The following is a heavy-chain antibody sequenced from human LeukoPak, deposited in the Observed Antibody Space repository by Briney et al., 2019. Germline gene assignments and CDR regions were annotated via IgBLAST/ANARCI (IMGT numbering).Heavy chain of an antibody. D-gene: IGHD4-11*01. CDR1: GYTFTSYG. J-gene: IGHJ4*02. V-gene: IGHV1-8*01. CDR3: ARGRLNSNYGGY. Sequence: GASVKVSCKASGYTFTSYGINWVRQATGQGLEWMGWMNPNSGNTGYAQKFQGRVTMTRNTSISTAYMELSSLRSEDTAVYYCARGRLNSNYGGYWGQGTLVTVSS. CDR2: MNPNSGNT.